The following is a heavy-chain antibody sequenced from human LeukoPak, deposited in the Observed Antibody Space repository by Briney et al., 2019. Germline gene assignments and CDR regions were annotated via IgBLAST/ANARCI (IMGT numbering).Heavy chain of an antibody. CDR3: ARDSYYYYVWGSYRYDWYFDY. CDR2: INPSGGST. Sequence: ASVKVSCKASGYTFTSYYMHWVRQAPGQGLEWMGIINPSGGSTSYAQKFQGRVTMTRDTSTSTVYMELSSLGSEDTAVYYCARDSYYYYVWGSYRYDWYFDYWGQGTLVTVSS. CDR1: GYTFTSYY. J-gene: IGHJ4*02. D-gene: IGHD3-16*02. V-gene: IGHV1-46*03.